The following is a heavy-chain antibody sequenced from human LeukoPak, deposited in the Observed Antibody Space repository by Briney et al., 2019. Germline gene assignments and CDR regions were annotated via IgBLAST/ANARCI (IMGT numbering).Heavy chain of an antibody. CDR3: AKDWGHSSGWYDY. CDR1: GFTFDDYG. CDR2: INWNGGST. D-gene: IGHD6-19*01. V-gene: IGHV3-20*04. Sequence: GGSLRLSCTASGFTFDDYGMNWVRQAPGKGLEWVSMINWNGGSTRYADSMKGRFTISRDNAKNSLYLQMNSLRAEDTALYYCAKDWGHSSGWYDYWGQGTLVTVSS. J-gene: IGHJ4*02.